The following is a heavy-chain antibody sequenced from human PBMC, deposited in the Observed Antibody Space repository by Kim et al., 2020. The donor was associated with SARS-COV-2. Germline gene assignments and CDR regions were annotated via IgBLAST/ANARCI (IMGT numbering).Heavy chain of an antibody. J-gene: IGHJ6*02. D-gene: IGHD6-13*01. CDR3: ARHLKAHGPYLSIAAAGTTYYYYGMDV. V-gene: IGHV5-51*01. CDR1: GYSFTSYW. Sequence: GESLKISCKGSGYSFTSYWIGWVRQMPGKGLEWMGIIYPGDSDTRYSPSFQGQVTISADKSISTAYLQWSSLKASDTAMYYCARHLKAHGPYLSIAAAGTTYYYYGMDVWGQGTTGTVSS. CDR2: IYPGDSDT.